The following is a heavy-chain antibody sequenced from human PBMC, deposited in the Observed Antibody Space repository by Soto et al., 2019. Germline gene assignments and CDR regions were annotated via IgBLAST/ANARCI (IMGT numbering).Heavy chain of an antibody. CDR3: ARGGHVVVVTAALDY. V-gene: IGHV1-46*01. CDR1: GDTFTDYY. J-gene: IGHJ4*02. D-gene: IGHD2-21*02. Sequence: QVQLMQSGAEVKKPGASVKVSCKASGDTFTDYYIHWVRQAPGQGLEWMGTVNPSGGHTTYAQHFLGRVTMTRDTATSTPYIELTSLTSDDTAIYYCARGGHVVVVTAALDYWGQGTLVTVSS. CDR2: VNPSGGHT.